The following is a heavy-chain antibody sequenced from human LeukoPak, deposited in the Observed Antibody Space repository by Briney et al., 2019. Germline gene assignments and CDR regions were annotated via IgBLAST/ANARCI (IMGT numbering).Heavy chain of an antibody. Sequence: GVSLRLSCAVSGFTFSSYWMNWVRQAPGKGLEWVANIKQDGSEKNYVDSVKGRFTISRDNAKSSLFLQMNDLRAEDTAVYYCAKGGRGNGEVYWGQGTLVTVSS. J-gene: IGHJ4*02. CDR3: AKGGRGNGEVY. CDR2: IKQDGSEK. V-gene: IGHV3-7*01. CDR1: GFTFSSYW. D-gene: IGHD2-8*01.